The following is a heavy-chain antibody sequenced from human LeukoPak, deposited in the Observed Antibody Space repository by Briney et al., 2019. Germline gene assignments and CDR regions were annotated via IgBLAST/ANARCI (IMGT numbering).Heavy chain of an antibody. CDR2: INPNSGGT. J-gene: IGHJ6*03. D-gene: IGHD2-2*01. CDR1: GYTFTGYY. V-gene: IGHV1-2*02. CDR3: ARGGSYPDATDIVVVPAARWWYYYYYMDV. Sequence: ASVKVSCKASGYTFTGYYMHWVRQAPGQGLEWMGWINPNSGGTNYAQKSQGRVTMTRDTSISTAYMELSRLRSDDTAVYYCARGGSYPDATDIVVVPAARWWYYYYYMDVWGKGTTVTVSS.